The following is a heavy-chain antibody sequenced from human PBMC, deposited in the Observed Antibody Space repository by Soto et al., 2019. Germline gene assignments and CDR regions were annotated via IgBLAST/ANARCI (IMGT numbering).Heavy chain of an antibody. CDR3: ARGGAADSIALFDY. CDR1: GFTFSHYA. Sequence: EVQLVQSGGGLVQPGGSLRLSCAASGFTFSHYAMHWVRQAPGKGLEYVSAIGGSGSDTYYADSVKGRFTISRDNSKNTRYLQMGSLKAEDMAIYYCARGGAADSIALFDYWGQGMLVTVSS. J-gene: IGHJ4*02. CDR2: IGGSGSDT. V-gene: IGHV3-64*07. D-gene: IGHD3-22*01.